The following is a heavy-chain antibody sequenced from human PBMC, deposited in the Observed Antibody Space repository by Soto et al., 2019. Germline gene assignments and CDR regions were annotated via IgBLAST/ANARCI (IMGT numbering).Heavy chain of an antibody. CDR1: GFTFEDYT. V-gene: IGHV3-43*01. J-gene: IGHJ4*02. D-gene: IGHD6-13*01. CDR3: AKNGQLVRDYSDY. Sequence: EVQLVESGGVVVQPGGSLRLSCAASGFTFEDYTMHWVRQAPGKGLEWVSLISWDGGSTYYADSVKGRFTISRDNSKNSLYLQMNSLRTEDTALYYCAKNGQLVRDYSDYWGQGTPVTVSS. CDR2: ISWDGGST.